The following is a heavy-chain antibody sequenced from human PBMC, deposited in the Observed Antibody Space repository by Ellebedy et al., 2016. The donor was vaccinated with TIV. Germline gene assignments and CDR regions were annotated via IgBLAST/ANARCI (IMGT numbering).Heavy chain of an antibody. CDR1: GDSFTSNS. CDR2: MNPSTGDT. J-gene: IGHJ5*01. D-gene: IGHD3-9*01. CDR3: AGDSTDILRYTWFDS. V-gene: IGHV1-8*01. Sequence: ASVKVSXXASGDSFTSNSISWVRQAPGLGLEWMGWMNPSTGDTGYAPKFQGRVTMTRDSSISTAYMELRSLRSEDTAVYYCAGDSTDILRYTWFDSWGQGTLVTVSS.